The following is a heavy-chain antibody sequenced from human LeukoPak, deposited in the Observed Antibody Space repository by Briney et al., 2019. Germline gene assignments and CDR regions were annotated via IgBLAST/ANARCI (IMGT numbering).Heavy chain of an antibody. V-gene: IGHV1-2*02. J-gene: IGHJ4*02. CDR3: ARDFSGYEAPGY. CDR2: INPNSGGT. CDR1: GYTFTSYG. D-gene: IGHD5-12*01. Sequence: ASVKVSCKASGYTFTSYGISWVRQAPGQGLEWIGWINPNSGGTNYAQKFQGRVTMTRDTSISTAYMELSRLRSDDTAVYYCARDFSGYEAPGYWGQGTLVTVSS.